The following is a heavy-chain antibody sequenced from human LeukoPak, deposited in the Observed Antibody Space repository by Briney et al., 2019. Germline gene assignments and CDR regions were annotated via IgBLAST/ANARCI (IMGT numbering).Heavy chain of an antibody. Sequence: RASVKVSCKTSGGTFSSYAISWVRQAPGQGLEWMGGIIPIFGTANYAQKFQGRVTITADELTSTAYMELSSLRSEDTAVYYCARDSIVGATGDAFDIWGQGTMVTVSS. CDR3: ARDSIVGATGDAFDI. D-gene: IGHD1-26*01. CDR1: GGTFSSYA. V-gene: IGHV1-69*13. CDR2: IIPIFGTA. J-gene: IGHJ3*02.